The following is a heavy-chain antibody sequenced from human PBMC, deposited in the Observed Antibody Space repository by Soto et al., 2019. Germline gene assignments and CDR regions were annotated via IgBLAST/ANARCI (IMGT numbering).Heavy chain of an antibody. D-gene: IGHD3-22*01. CDR3: ARARLAYYYDSSGYYHDAFDI. V-gene: IGHV4-34*01. CDR2: INHSGST. J-gene: IGHJ3*02. CDR1: GGSFSGYY. Sequence: SETLSLTCAVYGGSFSGYYWSWIRQPPGKGLEWIGEINHSGSTNYNPSLKSRVTISVDTSKNQFSLKLSSVTAADTAVYYCARARLAYYYDSSGYYHDAFDIWGQGTMVTVS.